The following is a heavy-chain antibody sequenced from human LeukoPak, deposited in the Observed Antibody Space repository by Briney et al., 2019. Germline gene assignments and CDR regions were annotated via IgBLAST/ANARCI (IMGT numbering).Heavy chain of an antibody. D-gene: IGHD3-22*01. CDR1: GFTFSSYS. CDR3: ARGWSTAVYYYDSSGYYFH. Sequence: PGGSLRPSCAASGFTFSSYSMNWVRQAPGKGLEWVSSISSSSSYIYYADSVKGRFTISRDNAKNSLYLQMNSLRAEDTAVYYCARGWSTAVYYYDSSGYYFHWGQGTLVTVSS. V-gene: IGHV3-21*01. CDR2: ISSSSSYI. J-gene: IGHJ4*02.